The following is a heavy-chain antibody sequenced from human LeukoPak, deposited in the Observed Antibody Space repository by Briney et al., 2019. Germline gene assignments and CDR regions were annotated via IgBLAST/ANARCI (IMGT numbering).Heavy chain of an antibody. J-gene: IGHJ4*02. CDR3: ARAEYKIGYCSGGSCYSYFDY. D-gene: IGHD2-15*01. CDR1: GGTFSSYA. Sequence: SVKVSCKASGGTFSSYAISWVRQAPGQGLEWMGGIIPIFGTANYAQKFQGRVTITADESTSTAYMELSSLRSEDTAVYYCARAEYKIGYCSGGSCYSYFDYWGQGTLVTVSS. V-gene: IGHV1-69*13. CDR2: IIPIFGTA.